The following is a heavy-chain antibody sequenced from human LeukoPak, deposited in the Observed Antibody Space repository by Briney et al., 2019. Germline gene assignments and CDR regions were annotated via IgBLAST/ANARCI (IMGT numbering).Heavy chain of an antibody. CDR2: IYTSGSA. V-gene: IGHV4-4*07. J-gene: IGHJ6*03. CDR1: GGSISSYY. D-gene: IGHD6-19*01. Sequence: SETLSLTCTVSGGSISSYYWSWIRQPAGKGLEWIGRIYTSGSASYNPSLKSRVTMSVDTSKNQFSLKLSSVTAADTAVYYCARVSSGWNYMDVWGKGTTVTVSS. CDR3: ARVSSGWNYMDV.